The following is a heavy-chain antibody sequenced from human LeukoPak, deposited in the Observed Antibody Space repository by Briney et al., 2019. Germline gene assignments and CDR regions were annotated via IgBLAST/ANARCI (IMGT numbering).Heavy chain of an antibody. CDR1: GGSISSYY. V-gene: IGHV4-59*01. CDR2: IYYSGST. CDR3: ARLPVAGNVYFQH. J-gene: IGHJ1*01. Sequence: SETLSLTCTVSGGSISSYYWSWIRQPPGKGLEWIGYIYYSGSTNYNPSLKSRVTISVDTSKNQFSLKLSSVTAADTAVYYCARLPVAGNVYFQHWGQGTLVTVSS. D-gene: IGHD6-19*01.